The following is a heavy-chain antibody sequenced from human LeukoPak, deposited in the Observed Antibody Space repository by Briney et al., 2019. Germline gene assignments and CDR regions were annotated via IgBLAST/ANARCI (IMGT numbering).Heavy chain of an antibody. CDR2: IIPIFVIT. V-gene: IGHV1-69*10. CDR1: GDTFTSYA. J-gene: IGHJ5*02. Sequence: SLKVSCKASGDTFTSYAISWVRQAPGQGLEWMGGIIPIFVITNYAQKFQGRVTITADKSTSTAYMELSSLRSEDTAVYYCARSGPSIAARSWFDRWGQGTLVTVSS. D-gene: IGHD6-6*01. CDR3: ARSGPSIAARSWFDR.